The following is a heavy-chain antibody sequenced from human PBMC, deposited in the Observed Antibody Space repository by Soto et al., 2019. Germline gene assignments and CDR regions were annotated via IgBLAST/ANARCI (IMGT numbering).Heavy chain of an antibody. J-gene: IGHJ6*02. CDR1: GYTFTSYG. CDR2: ISAYNGNT. CDR3: ARVGGSSSWYRLGDYYYYYGMDV. V-gene: IGHV1-18*01. Sequence: GASLKVSCKASGYTFTSYGVSWVRQAPGQGLEWMGWISAYNGNTNYAQKLQGRVTMTTDTSTSTAYMELRSLRSDDTAVYYCARVGGSSSWYRLGDYYYYYGMDVWGQGTTVTV. D-gene: IGHD6-13*01.